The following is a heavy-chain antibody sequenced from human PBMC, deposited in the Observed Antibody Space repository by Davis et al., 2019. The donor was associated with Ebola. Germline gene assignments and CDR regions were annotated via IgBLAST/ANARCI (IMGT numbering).Heavy chain of an antibody. D-gene: IGHD5-12*01. J-gene: IGHJ4*02. V-gene: IGHV3-72*01. CDR3: TRDVNTVARGVGY. Sequence: GESLKISCAASGFTFSDHYMDWVRQAPGKGLEWVGRTRDKANSYSTDYAASVKGRFTVSRDESKNSLHLQMTSLKTDDTAVYYCTRDVNTVARGVGYWGQGTLVTVSS. CDR1: GFTFSDHY. CDR2: TRDKANSYST.